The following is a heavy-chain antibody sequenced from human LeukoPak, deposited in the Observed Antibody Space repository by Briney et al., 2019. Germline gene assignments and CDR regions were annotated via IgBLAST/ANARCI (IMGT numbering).Heavy chain of an antibody. D-gene: IGHD2-15*01. CDR2: INTDGSGT. V-gene: IGHV3-74*01. J-gene: IGHJ4*02. Sequence: GGSLRLSCAASGFTFSTYWMQWVRQAPGKGLVWVSRINTDGSGTTYADSVKGRFTLSRDNSRNTLYLQMNSLRAEDTAVYYCAKDLSGGGTCLDYWGQGTLVTVSS. CDR1: GFTFSTYW. CDR3: AKDLSGGGTCLDY.